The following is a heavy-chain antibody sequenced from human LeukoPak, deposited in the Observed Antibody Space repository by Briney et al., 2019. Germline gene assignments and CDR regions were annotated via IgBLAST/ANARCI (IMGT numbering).Heavy chain of an antibody. D-gene: IGHD3-22*01. CDR3: ARDQFYDSSGTLGY. CDR2: ISSSGSTI. Sequence: GGSLRLSCAASGFTFSDYYMSWIRQAPGKGLEWVSYISSSGSTIYYADSVKGRFTISRDNAKNSLYLQMNSLGAEDTAVYYCARDQFYDSSGTLGYWGQGTLVTVSS. CDR1: GFTFSDYY. V-gene: IGHV3-11*04. J-gene: IGHJ4*02.